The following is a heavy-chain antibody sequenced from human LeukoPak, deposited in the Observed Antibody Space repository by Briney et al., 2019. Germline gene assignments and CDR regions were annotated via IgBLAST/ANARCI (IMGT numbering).Heavy chain of an antibody. D-gene: IGHD5-12*01. CDR2: IYGDGRT. Sequence: GGSLRLSCVVSGFSVSNNYIIWVRQAPGNGLERVSVIYGDGRTSHSASVRGRFTISRDNSKNTLYLQMNSLRAEDTAVYYCASGFSGYDGYFDYWGQGTLVTVSS. CDR1: GFSVSNNY. CDR3: ASGFSGYDGYFDY. V-gene: IGHV3-66*02. J-gene: IGHJ4*02.